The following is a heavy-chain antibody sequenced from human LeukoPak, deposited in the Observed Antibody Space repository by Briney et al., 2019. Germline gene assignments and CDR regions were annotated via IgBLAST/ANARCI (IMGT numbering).Heavy chain of an antibody. CDR3: ARGYYDYVWGSYRYPNWFDP. J-gene: IGHJ5*02. CDR1: GGSISSYY. Sequence: SETLSLTCTVSGGSISSYYWSWIRQPAGKGLEWIGRIYTSGSTNYNPSLKSRVTMSVDTSKNQFSLKLSAVTAADPAVYYCARGYYDYVWGSYRYPNWFDPWGQGTLVTVSS. D-gene: IGHD3-16*02. V-gene: IGHV4-4*07. CDR2: IYTSGST.